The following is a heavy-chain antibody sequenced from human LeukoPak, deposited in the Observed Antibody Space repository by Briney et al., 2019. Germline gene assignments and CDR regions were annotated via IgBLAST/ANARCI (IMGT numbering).Heavy chain of an antibody. CDR1: GYTFTMYY. CDR3: ASEQGGEWGGSLGGLFASYHTYYYMDV. J-gene: IGHJ6*03. D-gene: IGHD3-16*01. V-gene: IGHV1-46*01. Sequence: ASVKVSCKASGYTFTMYYIHWVRQAPGQGLEWMGMINPNDGATTYTQRFQGRVTMTRDMSTTTVYMDLRSLRSEDTAVYFCASEQGGEWGGSLGGLFASYHTYYYMDVWGRGTTVTVSS. CDR2: INPNDGAT.